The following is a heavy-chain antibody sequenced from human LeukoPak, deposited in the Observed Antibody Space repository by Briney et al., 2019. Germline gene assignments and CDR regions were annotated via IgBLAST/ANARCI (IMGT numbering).Heavy chain of an antibody. J-gene: IGHJ2*01. Sequence: SETLSLTCTVSGGSISRYYWSWIRQPPGKGLEWIGDIFYSGNTNYNPSLKSRVTISVDPSKNQVSLNVRSVTAADTAVYYCARGLAGAASGAIYFDLWSRGTLVTVSS. CDR2: IFYSGNT. CDR3: ARGLAGAASGAIYFDL. CDR1: GGSISRYY. D-gene: IGHD2-15*01. V-gene: IGHV4-59*01.